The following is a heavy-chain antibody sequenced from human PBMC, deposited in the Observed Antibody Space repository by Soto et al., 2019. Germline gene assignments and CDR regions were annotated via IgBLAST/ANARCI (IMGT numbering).Heavy chain of an antibody. Sequence: GESLKISCKGSGYSFTSYWISWVRQMPGKGLEWMGRIDPSDSYTNYSPSFQGHVTISADKSISTAYLQWSSLKASDTAMYYCARHVKGFGNTIFGVFIIYYYYGMDVWGQGTKVTVSS. CDR1: GYSFTSYW. CDR3: ARHVKGFGNTIFGVFIIYYYYGMDV. V-gene: IGHV5-10-1*01. CDR2: IDPSDSYT. J-gene: IGHJ6*02. D-gene: IGHD3-3*01.